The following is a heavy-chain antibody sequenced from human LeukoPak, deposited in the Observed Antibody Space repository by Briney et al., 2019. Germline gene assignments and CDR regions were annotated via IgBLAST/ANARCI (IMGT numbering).Heavy chain of an antibody. Sequence: GGSLRLSCAASGFTFSNAWMSWVRRAPGKGLEWVGRIKSKTDGGTTDYAAPVKGRFTISRDDSKNTLYLQMNSLKTEDTAVYYCTTENGYSSGWYEFSPDYWGQGTLVTVSS. CDR1: GFTFSNAW. V-gene: IGHV3-15*01. CDR2: IKSKTDGGTT. D-gene: IGHD6-19*01. CDR3: TTENGYSSGWYEFSPDY. J-gene: IGHJ4*02.